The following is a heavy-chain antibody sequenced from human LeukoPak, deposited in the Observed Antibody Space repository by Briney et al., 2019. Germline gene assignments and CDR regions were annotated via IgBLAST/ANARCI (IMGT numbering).Heavy chain of an antibody. CDR1: GGSISSGDYY. J-gene: IGHJ4*02. D-gene: IGHD1-26*01. CDR3: ARGYYMGAADY. CDR2: IDYSGST. V-gene: IGHV4-30-4*08. Sequence: SETLSLTCTVSGGSISSGDYYWRCIRQPPGKGLEWIGNIDYSGSTYYNPSLKRRVTISVDTSKNQFSLKLSSVTAADTAVYYCARGYYMGAADYWGQGTLVTVSS.